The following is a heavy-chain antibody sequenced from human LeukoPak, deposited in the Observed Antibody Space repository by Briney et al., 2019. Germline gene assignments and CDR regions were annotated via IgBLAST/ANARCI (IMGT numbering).Heavy chain of an antibody. CDR2: IYYSGST. D-gene: IGHD3-22*01. V-gene: IGHV4-31*03. CDR1: GGSISSGGYY. J-gene: IGHJ5*02. Sequence: SQTLSLTCTVSGGSISSGGYYWSWIRQHPGKGLEWIGNIYYSGSTYYNPSLKSRVTISVDTSKNQFSLKLSSVTAADTAVYYCAREYYYDSSGYRNNWFDPWGQGTLVTVSS. CDR3: AREYYYDSSGYRNNWFDP.